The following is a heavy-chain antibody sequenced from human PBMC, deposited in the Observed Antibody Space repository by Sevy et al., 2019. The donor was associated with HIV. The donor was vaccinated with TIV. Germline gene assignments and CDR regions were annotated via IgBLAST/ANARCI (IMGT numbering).Heavy chain of an antibody. CDR3: ARGDRPSYDFWSMGVAFDI. D-gene: IGHD3-3*01. Sequence: ASVKVSCKASGYTFTGYYMHWVRQAPGQGLEWMGRINPNSGGTNYAQKFQGRVTMTRDTSISTAYMELSRLRSDDTAVYYCARGDRPSYDFWSMGVAFDIWGQRTMVTVSS. V-gene: IGHV1-2*06. CDR1: GYTFTGYY. CDR2: INPNSGGT. J-gene: IGHJ3*02.